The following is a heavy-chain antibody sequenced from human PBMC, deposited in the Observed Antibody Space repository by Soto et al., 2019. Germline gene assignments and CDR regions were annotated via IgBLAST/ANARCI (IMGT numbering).Heavy chain of an antibody. CDR1: GGTFSSYA. CDR2: IIPIFGTA. CDR3: ARSYCGGDCYPVYYYYYGMDV. Sequence: QVQLVQSGAEVQKPGSSVKVSCKASGGTFSSYAISWVRQAPGQGLEWMGGIIPIFGTANYAQKFQGRVTITADESTSTAYMELSSLRSEDTAVYYCARSYCGGDCYPVYYYYYGMDVWGQGTTVTVSS. V-gene: IGHV1-69*01. D-gene: IGHD2-21*02. J-gene: IGHJ6*02.